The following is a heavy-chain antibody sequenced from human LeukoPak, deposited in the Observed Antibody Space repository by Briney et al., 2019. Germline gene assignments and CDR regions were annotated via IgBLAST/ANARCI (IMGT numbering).Heavy chain of an antibody. CDR1: GFTFSSYA. D-gene: IGHD3-10*01. Sequence: GGSLRLSCAASGFTFSSYAMSWVRQAPGKGLEWVSAISGSGGITSYADSVKSRVTISRDNSKNTLYLQMNSLRAGDTAVYLCAKGMVRGIITNYFDYWGQGTLVTFSS. J-gene: IGHJ4*02. V-gene: IGHV3-23*01. CDR2: ISGSGGIT. CDR3: AKGMVRGIITNYFDY.